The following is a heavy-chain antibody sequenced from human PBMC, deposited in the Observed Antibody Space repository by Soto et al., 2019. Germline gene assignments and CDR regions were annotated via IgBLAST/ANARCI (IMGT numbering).Heavy chain of an antibody. J-gene: IGHJ4*02. CDR2: ISGSGGST. V-gene: IGHV3-23*01. CDR1: GFTFSSYA. CDR3: AKAIQGGAAAGTFDY. D-gene: IGHD6-13*01. Sequence: GGSLRLSCAASGFTFSSYAMSWVRQAPGKGLEWVSAISGSGGSTYYADSVKGRFTISRDNSKNTLYLQMNRLRAEDTAVYYCAKAIQGGAAAGTFDYWGQGTLVTVSS.